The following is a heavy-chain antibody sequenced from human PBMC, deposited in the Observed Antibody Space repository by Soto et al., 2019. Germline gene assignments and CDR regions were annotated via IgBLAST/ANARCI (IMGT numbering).Heavy chain of an antibody. J-gene: IGHJ6*02. CDR3: AREGAAPYYYYGMDV. Sequence: PSETLSLTCTFSGSPISSGRYIWSWIRQHPGKGLEWIGFIYYSGSPYYNPSLKSRVTISVDTSKNQFSLKLSSVTAADTAVYYCAREGAAPYYYYGMDVWGQGTTVT. CDR1: GSPISSGRYI. CDR2: IYYSGSP. V-gene: IGHV4-31*03. D-gene: IGHD6-6*01.